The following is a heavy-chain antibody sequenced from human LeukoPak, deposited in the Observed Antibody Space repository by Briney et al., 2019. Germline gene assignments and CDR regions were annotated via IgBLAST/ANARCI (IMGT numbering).Heavy chain of an antibody. D-gene: IGHD3-10*01. J-gene: IGHJ5*02. CDR3: ARSGDVNWFDP. CDR1: GFTFSTYW. CDR2: INADGSIT. V-gene: IGHV3-74*01. Sequence: GGSLRLSCAASGFTFSTYWMHWVRHAPGKGLMWVSRINADGSITTYTDSVKGRFTIARDNAENTLYLQMNSLRAEDTAVYYCARSGDVNWFDPWGQGTLVTVSS.